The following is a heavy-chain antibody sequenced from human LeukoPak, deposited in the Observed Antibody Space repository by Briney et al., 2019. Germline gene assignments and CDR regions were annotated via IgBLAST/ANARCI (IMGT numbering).Heavy chain of an antibody. D-gene: IGHD3-10*01. CDR3: ASVWFGELGGY. V-gene: IGHV4-38-2*02. J-gene: IGHJ4*02. CDR2: IYHSGST. CDR1: GYSISSGYY. Sequence: PSETLSLTCTVSGYSISSGYYWGWIRQPPGKGLEWIGSIYHSGSTYYNPSLKSRVTISVDTSKNQFSLKLSSVTAADTAVYYCASVWFGELGGYWGQGTLVTVSS.